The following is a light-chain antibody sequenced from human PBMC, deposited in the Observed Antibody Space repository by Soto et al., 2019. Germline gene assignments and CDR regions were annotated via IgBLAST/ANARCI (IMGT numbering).Light chain of an antibody. V-gene: IGLV2-8*01. Sequence: QSVLTQPPSASGSPGQSVTISCTGTSSDVGGYKYVSWYQQHPGKAPKLLIYEVSKRPSGVPDRFSGSKSGNTASLTVSGLQAADEADYYCSSYASSYNWVFGGGTKLTVL. CDR1: SSDVGGYKY. J-gene: IGLJ3*02. CDR2: EVS. CDR3: SSYASSYNWV.